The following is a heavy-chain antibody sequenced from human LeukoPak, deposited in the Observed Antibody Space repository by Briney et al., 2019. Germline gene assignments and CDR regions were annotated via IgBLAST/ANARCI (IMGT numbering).Heavy chain of an antibody. J-gene: IGHJ4*02. Sequence: SETLSLTCTVSGGSISSGSYYWSWIRQPAGKGLECIGRIYTSGSTNYNPSLKSRVTISVDTSKNQFSLKLSSVTAADTAVYYCAREPLGGVHSGCIDYWGQGTLVTVSS. CDR3: AREPLGGVHSGCIDY. D-gene: IGHD5-12*01. CDR1: GGSISSGSYY. CDR2: IYTSGST. V-gene: IGHV4-61*02.